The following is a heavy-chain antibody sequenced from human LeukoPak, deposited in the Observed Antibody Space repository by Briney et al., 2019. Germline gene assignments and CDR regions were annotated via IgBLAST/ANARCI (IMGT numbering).Heavy chain of an antibody. D-gene: IGHD2-2*01. J-gene: IGHJ4*02. Sequence: GGSLRLSCAASGFTFNGYDMSWVRQAPGKWLEWLLYISTSGSRLLYEDSVQGRFTISRDNAKRSLYLQMNSLRVEDTGVYYCARGFSTRGQGVLVTVS. V-gene: IGHV3-48*03. CDR1: GFTFNGYD. CDR2: ISTSGSRL. CDR3: ARGFST.